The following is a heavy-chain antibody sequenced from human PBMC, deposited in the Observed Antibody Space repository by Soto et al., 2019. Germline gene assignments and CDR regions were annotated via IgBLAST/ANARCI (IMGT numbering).Heavy chain of an antibody. J-gene: IGHJ4*02. CDR2: IYPDDSDI. V-gene: IGHV5-51*01. CDR1: GDTFTNYW. CDR3: ARLPYNILTGYDY. Sequence: SGESLKISCKGSGDTFTNYWIAWVRQMPGKGLEWMGIIYPDDSDIRYRPSFQGQVTISADKSISTAYLQWSSLKASDTAMYYCARLPYNILTGYDYWGQGTLVTVSS. D-gene: IGHD3-9*01.